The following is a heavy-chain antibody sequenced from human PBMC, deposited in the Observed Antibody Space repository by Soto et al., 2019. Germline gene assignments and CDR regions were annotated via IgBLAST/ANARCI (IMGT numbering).Heavy chain of an antibody. D-gene: IGHD1-1*01. V-gene: IGHV4-59*01. Sequence: PSWTLSLTSNVSGGSISNYYLNWSRQPPGKRLEWIGYISDSGSTKYNPSLMSRVTISADMSKNQVSLKVKSVAAADTAIYYCARARLVGLTTWDYFDYWGQGTLVPVYS. CDR3: ARARLVGLTTWDYFDY. CDR2: ISDSGST. CDR1: GGSISNYY. J-gene: IGHJ4*02.